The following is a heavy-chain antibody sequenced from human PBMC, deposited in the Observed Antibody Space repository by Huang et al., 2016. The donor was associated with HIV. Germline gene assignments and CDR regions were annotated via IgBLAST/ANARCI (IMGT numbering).Heavy chain of an antibody. V-gene: IGHV4-34*01. CDR3: ARGQGGYYYYYMDV. CDR2: INHSEST. CDR1: GGSFSGYY. J-gene: IGHJ6*03. Sequence: QVQLQQWGAGLLRPSETLSLTCAVYGGSFSGYYGTWIRQPPGKGREWIGDINHSESTTYKPALKGRVTISVDTSRNQFSLTLTSVTAADTAVYDCARGQGGYYYYYMDVWGKGTTVTVSS.